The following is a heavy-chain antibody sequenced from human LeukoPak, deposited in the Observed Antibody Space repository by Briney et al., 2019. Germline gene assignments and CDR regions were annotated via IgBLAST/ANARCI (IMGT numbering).Heavy chain of an antibody. V-gene: IGHV3-23*01. CDR3: AKVDWESFAEYCSGGSCDYYFDY. J-gene: IGHJ4*02. Sequence: GGSLRLSCAASGFTFSSYSMNWVRQAPGKGLEWVSAISGSGGSTYYADSVKGRFTISRDNSKNTLYLQMNSLRAEDTAVYYCAKVDWESFAEYCSGGSCDYYFDYWGQGTLVTVSS. CDR2: ISGSGGST. D-gene: IGHD2-15*01. CDR1: GFTFSSYS.